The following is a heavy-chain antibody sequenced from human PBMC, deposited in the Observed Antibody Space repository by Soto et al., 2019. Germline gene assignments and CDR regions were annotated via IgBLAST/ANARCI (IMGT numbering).Heavy chain of an antibody. V-gene: IGHV4-39*01. CDR3: ARDYYDSSDYTTNWFDP. CDR2: IYHTGNT. J-gene: IGHJ5*02. D-gene: IGHD3-22*01. CDR1: GGFISKTNYS. Sequence: LSLTTNFSGGFISKTNYSWACSRYPPGKGLEWIGSIYHTGNTYYNPSLRSRVTISVDTSKNQFSLKLTSVTAADTAVYYCARDYYDSSDYTTNWFDPWGQG.